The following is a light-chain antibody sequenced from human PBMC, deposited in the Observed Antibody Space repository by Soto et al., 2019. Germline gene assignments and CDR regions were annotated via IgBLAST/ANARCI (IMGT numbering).Light chain of an antibody. V-gene: IGLV1-44*01. J-gene: IGLJ2*01. CDR1: SSNFGSNS. CDR2: RNN. CDR3: AAWDDSLNVVI. Sequence: QSVLTQPPSASGTPGQRVTISCSGSSSNFGSNSVNWYQKFPGTAPKLLIYRNNQRPSGVPDRFSGSKSGTSASLAISGLQSEDEADYYCAAWDDSLNVVIFGGGTKVTVL.